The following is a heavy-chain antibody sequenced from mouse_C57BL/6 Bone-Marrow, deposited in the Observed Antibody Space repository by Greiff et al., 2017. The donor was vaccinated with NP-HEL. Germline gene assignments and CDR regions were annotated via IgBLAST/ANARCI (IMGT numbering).Heavy chain of an antibody. J-gene: IGHJ4*01. V-gene: IGHV1-74*01. CDR2: IHPSDSDT. D-gene: IGHD2-4*01. CDR1: GYTFTSYW. Sequence: QVQLQQPGAELVKPGASVKVSCKASGYTFTSYWMHWVKQRPGQGLEWIGRIHPSDSDTNYNQKFKGKATLTVDKSSSTAYMQLSSLTSEDSAVYYCAMFLMITTSYYAMDYWGHGTSVTVSS. CDR3: AMFLMITTSYYAMDY.